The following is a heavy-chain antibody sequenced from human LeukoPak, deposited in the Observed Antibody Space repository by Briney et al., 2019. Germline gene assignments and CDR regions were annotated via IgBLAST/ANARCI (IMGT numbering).Heavy chain of an antibody. V-gene: IGHV1-69*13. CDR1: VYTFTSYG. Sequence: GASVKVACKASVYTFTSYGISWVRQAPGQGLEWMGGIIPIFGTANYAQKFQGRVTITADESTSTAYMELSSLRSEDTAVYYCARNDDSYNWNDLYFDYWGQGTLVTVSS. J-gene: IGHJ4*02. CDR3: ARNDDSYNWNDLYFDY. D-gene: IGHD1-1*01. CDR2: IIPIFGTA.